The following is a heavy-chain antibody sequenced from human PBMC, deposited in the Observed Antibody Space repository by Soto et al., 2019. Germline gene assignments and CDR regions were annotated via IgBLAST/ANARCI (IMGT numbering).Heavy chain of an antibody. CDR2: ISNDGSS. CDR3: ARLPNKRPQH. J-gene: IGHJ1*01. CDR1: GFTFSSYW. Sequence: EVQLVESGGGLVQPGGSLRLSCVASGFTFSSYWMHWVRQAPGKGLVWVSGISNDGSSIYADPVKGRFTISRDNAKNTLYLQMNSLGAEDTAVYYGARLPNKRPQHWGQGTLVIVSP. V-gene: IGHV3-74*01.